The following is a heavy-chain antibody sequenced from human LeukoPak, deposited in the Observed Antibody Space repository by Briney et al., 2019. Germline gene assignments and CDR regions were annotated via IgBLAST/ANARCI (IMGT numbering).Heavy chain of an antibody. CDR3: ARLRQQLTS. D-gene: IGHD6-13*01. V-gene: IGHV1-8*03. CDR2: MNPNSGNT. CDR1: GYTFTSYD. J-gene: IGHJ4*02. Sequence: ALVKVSCKASGYTFTSYDINWVRQATGQGLEWMGWMNPNSGNTGYAQKFQGRVTITRNTSISTAYMELSSLRSEDTAAYYCARLRQQLTSWGQGTLVTVSS.